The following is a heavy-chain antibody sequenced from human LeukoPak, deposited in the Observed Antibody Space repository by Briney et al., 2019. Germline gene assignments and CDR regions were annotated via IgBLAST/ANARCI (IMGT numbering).Heavy chain of an antibody. CDR1: GLTFSSYW. V-gene: IGHV3-7*01. Sequence: PGGPLRLSCAASGLTFSSYWMSWVRQAPGKGLEWVANIKQDGSEKYYVESVKGRFNISRDNAKNSLYLQMNSLRAEDTAVYYCARDTRGGGSFDWGQGTLVTVSS. CDR2: IKQDGSEK. CDR3: ARDTRGGGSFD. J-gene: IGHJ4*02. D-gene: IGHD2-15*01.